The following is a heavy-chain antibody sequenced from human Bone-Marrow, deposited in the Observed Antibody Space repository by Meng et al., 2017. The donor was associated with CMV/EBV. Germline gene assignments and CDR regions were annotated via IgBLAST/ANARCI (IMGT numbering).Heavy chain of an antibody. CDR2: TYSGNNT. V-gene: IGHV3-66*01. CDR3: AKVDSSTNYDSGY. Sequence: GESLKISCAASGFTVSSNYMIWVRQAPGKGLEWVSVTYSGNNTYLADFVKGRFTISRDNSKNTLYLQMNSLRAEDTAVYYCAKVDSSTNYDSGYWGQGTLVTVSS. CDR1: GFTVSSNY. J-gene: IGHJ4*02. D-gene: IGHD3-3*01.